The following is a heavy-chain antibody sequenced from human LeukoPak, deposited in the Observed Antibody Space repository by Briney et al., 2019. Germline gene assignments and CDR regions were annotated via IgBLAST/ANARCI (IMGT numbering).Heavy chain of an antibody. V-gene: IGHV4-39*01. CDR3: ARHRMYYDDSCSRGVADAFDI. J-gene: IGHJ3*02. D-gene: IGHD3-22*01. CDR2: IYYSGST. CDR1: GCSISSSSYY. Sequence: SETLSLTCTVSGCSISSSSYYWGWIRQPPGKGLEWIGSIYYSGSTYYNPSLKSRVTISVDTSKNQFSLKLSSVTAADTAVYCCARHRMYYDDSCSRGVADAFDIWGQGTMVTVSS.